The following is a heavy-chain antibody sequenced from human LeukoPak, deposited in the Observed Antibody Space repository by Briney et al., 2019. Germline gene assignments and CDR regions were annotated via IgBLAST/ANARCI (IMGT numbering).Heavy chain of an antibody. J-gene: IGHJ4*02. Sequence: TLSLTCTVSGGSISSGSYYWSWIRQPAGKGLEWIGRIYTSGSTNYNPSLKSRVTISVDTSKNQFSLKLSSVTAADTAVYYCARGGYCGGDCYFYYWGQGTLVTVSS. D-gene: IGHD2-21*02. V-gene: IGHV4-61*02. CDR1: GGSISSGSYY. CDR2: IYTSGST. CDR3: ARGGYCGGDCYFYY.